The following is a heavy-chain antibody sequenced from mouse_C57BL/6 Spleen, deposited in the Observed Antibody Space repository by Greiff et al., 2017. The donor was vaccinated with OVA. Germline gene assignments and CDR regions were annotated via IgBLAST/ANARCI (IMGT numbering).Heavy chain of an antibody. D-gene: IGHD1-1*01. CDR2: IDPEDGET. J-gene: IGHJ2*01. CDR1: GFTFTDYY. CDR3: ARRDQASSSSFDY. Sequence: EVQLQQSGAELVKPGASVKLSCTASGFTFTDYYMHWVKQRTEQGLEWIGRIDPEDGETNYAPKFKGKATMTADTSSNTAYLQLSSLTSEDTAVYYYARRDQASSSSFDYWGQGTTLTVSS. V-gene: IGHV14-2*01.